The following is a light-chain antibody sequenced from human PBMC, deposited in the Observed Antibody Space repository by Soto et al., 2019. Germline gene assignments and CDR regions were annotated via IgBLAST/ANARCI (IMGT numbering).Light chain of an antibody. Sequence: IQRTDSPSTLSASVGDRVIITCRASQSISSWLAWYQQKPGKAPKLLIYDASSLESGVPSRFSGSGSGTEFTLTISSLQPDDFATYYCQQYNSYWTFGQGAKVDIK. CDR1: QSISSW. V-gene: IGKV1-5*01. CDR3: QQYNSYWT. J-gene: IGKJ1*01. CDR2: DAS.